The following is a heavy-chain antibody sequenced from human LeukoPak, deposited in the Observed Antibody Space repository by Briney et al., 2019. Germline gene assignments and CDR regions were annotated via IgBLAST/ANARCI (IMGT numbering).Heavy chain of an antibody. J-gene: IGHJ4*02. Sequence: ASVKVSCKASGYTFTGYYMHWVRQAPGQGLEWMGWINPNSGGTNYAQKFQGRVTMTRDTSISTAYMELSRLRSDDTAVYYCARVSGDQLLTFGYWGQGTLVTVSS. CDR2: INPNSGGT. CDR3: ARVSGDQLLTFGY. CDR1: GYTFTGYY. D-gene: IGHD2-2*01. V-gene: IGHV1-2*02.